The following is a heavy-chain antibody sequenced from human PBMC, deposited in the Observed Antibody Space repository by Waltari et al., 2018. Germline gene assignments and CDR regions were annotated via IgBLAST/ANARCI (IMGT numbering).Heavy chain of an antibody. J-gene: IGHJ5*02. V-gene: IGHV2-5*01. Sequence: QITLKESGPTLVKPTQTLTLTCTFSGFSLSTSGVGVGWIGQPPGKALEWLALIYWNDDKRYSPSLKSRLTITKDTSKNQVVLTMTNMDPVDTATYYCARVVNWRNWFDPWGQGTLVTVSS. CDR1: GFSLSTSGVG. D-gene: IGHD2-2*01. CDR3: ARVVNWRNWFDP. CDR2: IYWNDDK.